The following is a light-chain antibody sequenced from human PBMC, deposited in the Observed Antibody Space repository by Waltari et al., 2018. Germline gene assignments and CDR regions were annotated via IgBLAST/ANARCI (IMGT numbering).Light chain of an antibody. CDR1: QSISSY. J-gene: IGKJ2*01. CDR3: QQSYSTPHT. Sequence: DIQLTQSPSSLSASVGDRVTITCRASQSISSYLNWYQQKPGKAPNLLIYAASSLQSGVPSRFSGGGSGTEFTLTISSLQPEDFATYYCQQSYSTPHTFGQGSKLEIK. V-gene: IGKV1-39*01. CDR2: AAS.